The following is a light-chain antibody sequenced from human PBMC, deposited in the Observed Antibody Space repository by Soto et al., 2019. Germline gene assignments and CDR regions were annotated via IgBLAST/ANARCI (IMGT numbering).Light chain of an antibody. Sequence: DIQMTQSPYSLSASVGDSVTITCRASQNIRTYLNWYQQKPGRAPKLQIHSASALPSGVPSRFSGSGSGTEFTLTMSGLQPEDFATYYCQQGHSTPYTFGQGTKVEIK. J-gene: IGKJ2*01. V-gene: IGKV1-39*01. CDR1: QNIRTY. CDR2: SAS. CDR3: QQGHSTPYT.